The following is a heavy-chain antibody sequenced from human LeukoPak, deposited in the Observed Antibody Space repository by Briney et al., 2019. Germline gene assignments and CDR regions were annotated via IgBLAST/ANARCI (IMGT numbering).Heavy chain of an antibody. V-gene: IGHV3-30*18. CDR1: GFTFSSYG. Sequence: GGSLRLSCEASGFTFSSYGMHWVRQAPGKGLEWLALISGDGSNKYYAESVKGRFTISRANFKNTLYLQMSSLRAEDTAVYYCAKIPYYFDPSGYYDWGQGTLVTVSS. D-gene: IGHD3-22*01. CDR3: AKIPYYFDPSGYYD. J-gene: IGHJ4*02. CDR2: ISGDGSNK.